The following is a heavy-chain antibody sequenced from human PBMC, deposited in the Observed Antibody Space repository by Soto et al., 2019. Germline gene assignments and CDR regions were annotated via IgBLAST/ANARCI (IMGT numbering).Heavy chain of an antibody. Sequence: PGESLKISCKGSGYSFTSYWIGWVRQMPGKGLEWMGIIYPGDSDTRYSPSFQGQVTISADKSISTAYLQWSSLKASDTAMYYCARSYDCSGGSPCYFGYWGQGTLVTVSS. CDR3: ARSYDCSGGSPCYFGY. J-gene: IGHJ4*02. D-gene: IGHD2-15*01. CDR2: IYPGDSDT. V-gene: IGHV5-51*01. CDR1: GYSFTSYW.